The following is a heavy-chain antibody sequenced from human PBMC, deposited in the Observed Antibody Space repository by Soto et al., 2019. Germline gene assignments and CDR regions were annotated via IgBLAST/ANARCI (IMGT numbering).Heavy chain of an antibody. CDR1: GGTFSSTA. CDR2: IIPNFGTT. J-gene: IGHJ6*02. Sequence: QVQLVQSGAEVKKPGSSVKVSCKASGGTFSSTAIDWVRQAPGQGLEWMGAIIPNFGTTNYAQKFQGRATITADESTSTVYMELRSLRSEDTAVYYCARAPVDTSMLTGYYGMDVWCQGTTVTVSS. V-gene: IGHV1-69*01. CDR3: ARAPVDTSMLTGYYGMDV. D-gene: IGHD5-18*01.